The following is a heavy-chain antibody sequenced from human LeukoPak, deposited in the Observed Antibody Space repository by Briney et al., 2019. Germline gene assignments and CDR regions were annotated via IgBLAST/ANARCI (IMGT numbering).Heavy chain of an antibody. Sequence: GGSLRLSCAASGFTFSSYAMSWVRQAPGKGLEWVSAISGSGGSTYYADSVKGRFTISRDNSKNTLYLQMNSLRAEDTAVYYCAKGGVGYCSGGSCYSRWFDPWGQGTLVTVSS. D-gene: IGHD2-15*01. V-gene: IGHV3-23*01. CDR2: ISGSGGST. CDR1: GFTFSSYA. CDR3: AKGGVGYCSGGSCYSRWFDP. J-gene: IGHJ5*02.